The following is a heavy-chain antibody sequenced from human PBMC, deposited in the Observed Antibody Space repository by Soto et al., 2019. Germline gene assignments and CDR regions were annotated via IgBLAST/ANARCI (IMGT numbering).Heavy chain of an antibody. V-gene: IGHV4-59*12. CDR2: IYYSGGT. CDR3: ARDFMVRGTSSMDV. CDR1: GGSISGYD. Sequence: PSETLSLTCTVSGGSISGYDWSWIRQPPGKGLEWIGYIYYSGGTNYNPSLKSRVTISVDTSKNQFSLKLNSVTAADTAVYYCARDFMVRGTSSMDVWGQGTTVTVSS. D-gene: IGHD3-10*01. J-gene: IGHJ6*02.